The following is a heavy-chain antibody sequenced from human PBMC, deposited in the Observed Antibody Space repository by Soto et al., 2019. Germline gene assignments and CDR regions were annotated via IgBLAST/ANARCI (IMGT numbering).Heavy chain of an antibody. J-gene: IGHJ6*02. CDR1: GDSVSSTTSA. CDR2: TYYRSRWYH. CDR3: ARDPGYFYGMDV. V-gene: IGHV6-1*01. Sequence: QVQLLQSGPGLVKPSQTLPLTCAISGDSVSSTTSAWNWIRQSPSRGLEWLGRTYYRSRWYHDYAVSVISRVIINPDTSNNQFSLHLNSVTPEDTAVYYCARDPGYFYGMDVWGQATTVTVSS.